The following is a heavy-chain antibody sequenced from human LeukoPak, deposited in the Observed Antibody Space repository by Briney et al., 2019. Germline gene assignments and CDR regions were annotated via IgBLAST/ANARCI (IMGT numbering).Heavy chain of an antibody. Sequence: PSETLSLTCTVSGGSISSYYWSWIRQPPGKGLEWIGYIYYSGSTNYNPSLKSRVTISVDTSENQFSLKLSSVTAADTAVYYCARVHYYDSSGYFWPFGYWGQGTLVTVSS. D-gene: IGHD3-22*01. CDR3: ARVHYYDSSGYFWPFGY. CDR1: GGSISSYY. CDR2: IYYSGST. V-gene: IGHV4-59*01. J-gene: IGHJ4*02.